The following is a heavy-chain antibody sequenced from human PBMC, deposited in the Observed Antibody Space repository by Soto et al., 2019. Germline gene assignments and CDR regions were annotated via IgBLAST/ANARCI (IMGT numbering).Heavy chain of an antibody. J-gene: IGHJ4*02. CDR1: GGTFSSYA. D-gene: IGHD6-19*01. Sequence: ASVKVSCKASGGTFSSYAISWARQAPGQGLEWMGEIIPIFGTANYAQKFQSRVTLTADESTSTAYIALSSPSSGATAVHYRARMAVAGTVGPFDDWGQGTLVTVSS. CDR2: IIPIFGTA. V-gene: IGHV1-69*13. CDR3: ARMAVAGTVGPFDD.